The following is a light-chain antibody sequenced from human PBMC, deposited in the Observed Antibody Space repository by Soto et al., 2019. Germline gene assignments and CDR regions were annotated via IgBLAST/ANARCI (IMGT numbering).Light chain of an antibody. J-gene: IGKJ1*01. CDR3: QHYNSYSEA. CDR1: QTISNW. V-gene: IGKV1-5*03. Sequence: DIQMTQSPSTLSASLGDSVTIXXRASQTISNWLAWYQQKPGKAPRLXIYKASTLKSGVPSRFSGSGAGTEFTLTISSLQPDDFATYYCQHYNSYSEAFGQGTKVDIK. CDR2: KAS.